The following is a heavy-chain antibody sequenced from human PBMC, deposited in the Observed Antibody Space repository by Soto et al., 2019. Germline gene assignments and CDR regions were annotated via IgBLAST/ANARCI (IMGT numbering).Heavy chain of an antibody. CDR3: AIKGEGNWFDP. J-gene: IGHJ5*02. CDR1: GFTFSDYY. V-gene: IGHV3-11*01. Sequence: QVQLVESGGGLVKPGGSLRLSCAASGFTFSDYYMRWIRQAPGKGLEWVSYISSSGSNIYYADSVKGRFTISRDNAKNALYLQMNSRRAEYTAVYYCAIKGEGNWFDPWGQGTLVTVSS. CDR2: ISSSGSNI.